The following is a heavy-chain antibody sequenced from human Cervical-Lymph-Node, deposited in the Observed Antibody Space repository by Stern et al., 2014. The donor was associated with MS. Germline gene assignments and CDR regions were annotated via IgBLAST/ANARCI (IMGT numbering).Heavy chain of an antibody. D-gene: IGHD6-13*01. V-gene: IGHV4-31*03. J-gene: IGHJ6*02. Sequence: VQLVESGPGLVKPSQTLSLTCTVSGGSISSGGYFWSWVRQHPGKGLEWIGSIYYSGTTYYNPSLRGRTTISIDTSKNHFSLRLSSVTAADTAVYYCARMWSGSSSDYGMDVWGQGTTVTVSS. CDR2: IYYSGTT. CDR3: ARMWSGSSSDYGMDV. CDR1: GGSISSGGYF.